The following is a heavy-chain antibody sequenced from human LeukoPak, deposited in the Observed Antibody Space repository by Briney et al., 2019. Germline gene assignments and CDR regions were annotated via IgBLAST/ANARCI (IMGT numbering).Heavy chain of an antibody. CDR1: GDSISDHP. Sequence: PSETLSLTCAVSGDSISDHPWSWIRQPPGKGLDYIGFIDYNGNTNYNPSLKSRATISLDTSKNQFSLNLNSVTAADTAFYYCARLAKYDGNCYSFDFWGQGMLVAVSS. V-gene: IGHV4-59*11. CDR3: ARLAKYDGNCYSFDF. J-gene: IGHJ4*02. D-gene: IGHD2-15*01. CDR2: IDYNGNT.